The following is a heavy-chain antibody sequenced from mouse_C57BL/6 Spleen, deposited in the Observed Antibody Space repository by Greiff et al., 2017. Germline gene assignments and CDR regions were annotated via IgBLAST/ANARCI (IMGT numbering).Heavy chain of an antibody. CDR2: IYPGDGDT. Sequence: LVESGPELVKPGASVKISCKASGYAFSSSWMNWVKQRPGKGLEWIGRIYPGDGDTNYNGKFKGKATLTADKSSSTAYMQLSSLTSEDSAVYFCARSNYGNWYFDVWGTGTTVTVSS. J-gene: IGHJ1*03. D-gene: IGHD2-1*01. CDR1: GYAFSSSW. V-gene: IGHV1-82*01. CDR3: ARSNYGNWYFDV.